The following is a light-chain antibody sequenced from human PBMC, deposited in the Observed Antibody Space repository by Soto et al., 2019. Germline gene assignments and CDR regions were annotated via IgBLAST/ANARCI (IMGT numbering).Light chain of an antibody. CDR3: AAWDDSLNGSYV. Sequence: QSGLTQRRAGYGTPAQRFTISYSGSSSNIGSNTVNWYQQLPGTAPKLLIYSNNQRPSGVPDRFSGSKSGTSASLAISGLQSEDEADYYCAAWDDSLNGSYVFGTVTKVTVL. CDR2: SNN. V-gene: IGLV1-44*01. J-gene: IGLJ1*01. CDR1: SSNIGSNT.